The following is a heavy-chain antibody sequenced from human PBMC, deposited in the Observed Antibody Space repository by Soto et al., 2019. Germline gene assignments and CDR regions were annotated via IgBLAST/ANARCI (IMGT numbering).Heavy chain of an antibody. D-gene: IGHD1-7*01. CDR3: ARERTGPNYFDY. CDR2: MNPNSGNT. J-gene: IGHJ4*02. V-gene: IGHV1-8*02. CDR1: GYTFTSYG. Sequence: ASVKVSCKASGYTFTSYGISWVRQATGQGLEWMGWMNPNSGNTAYAQKFQGRVTMTRNTSISTAYMELSSLRSEDTAVYYCARERTGPNYFDYWGQGTLVTVSS.